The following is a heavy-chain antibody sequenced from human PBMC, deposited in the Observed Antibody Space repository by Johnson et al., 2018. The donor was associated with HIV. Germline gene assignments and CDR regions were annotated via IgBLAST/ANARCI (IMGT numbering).Heavy chain of an antibody. V-gene: IGHV3-11*01. CDR1: GFSFSDYY. CDR3: AKTHSGSYYDAFDI. Sequence: QMQLVESGGGLVKPGGSLRLSCVASGFSFSDYYMSWIRQAPGKGLEWVSYISSSGSTIYYADSVKGRFTISRDNAKNSLYLQMNSLRAEDTAVYYCAKTHSGSYYDAFDIWGQGTMVTVSS. D-gene: IGHD1-26*01. J-gene: IGHJ3*02. CDR2: ISSSGSTI.